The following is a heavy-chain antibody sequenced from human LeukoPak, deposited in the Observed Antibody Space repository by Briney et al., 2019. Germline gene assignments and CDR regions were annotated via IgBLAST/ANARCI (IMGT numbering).Heavy chain of an antibody. Sequence: QSGGSLRLSCAASGFTFSYYAMSWVRQAPGKGLEWVSAISGNGGATYYPDSVKGRFTISRDNSKNTLYLQMNSLRAEDTAVYYCARELKSTGWFDPWGQGTLVTVSS. CDR3: ARELKSTGWFDP. CDR2: ISGNGGAT. CDR1: GFTFSYYA. D-gene: IGHD3-9*01. J-gene: IGHJ5*02. V-gene: IGHV3-23*01.